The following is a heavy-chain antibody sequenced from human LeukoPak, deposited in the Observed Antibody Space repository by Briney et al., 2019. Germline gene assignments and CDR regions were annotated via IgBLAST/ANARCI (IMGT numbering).Heavy chain of an antibody. Sequence: PRGSLRLSCVASGFTFDDYTMHWVRQAPGKGLEWVSLISWDGGSTYYADSVKGRFTISRDNSKNSLYLQMNSLRTEDTALYYCAKDIGVGYCNGCLFDYWGQGTLVTVSS. D-gene: IGHD2-15*01. CDR2: ISWDGGST. V-gene: IGHV3-43*01. J-gene: IGHJ4*02. CDR1: GFTFDDYT. CDR3: AKDIGVGYCNGCLFDY.